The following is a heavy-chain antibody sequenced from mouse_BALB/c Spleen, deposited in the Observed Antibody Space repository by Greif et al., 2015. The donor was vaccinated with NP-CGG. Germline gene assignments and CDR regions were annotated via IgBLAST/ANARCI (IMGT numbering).Heavy chain of an antibody. V-gene: IGHV14-3*02. Sequence: EAQVVESGAELVKPGASVKLSCTASGFNIKDTYMHWVKQRPEQGLEWIGRIDPANGNTKYDPKFQGKASITADTSSNTAYLQLSSLTSEDTAVYYCARAVATDYWGQGTTLTVSS. J-gene: IGHJ2*01. CDR2: IDPANGNT. D-gene: IGHD1-1*01. CDR3: ARAVATDY. CDR1: GFNIKDTY.